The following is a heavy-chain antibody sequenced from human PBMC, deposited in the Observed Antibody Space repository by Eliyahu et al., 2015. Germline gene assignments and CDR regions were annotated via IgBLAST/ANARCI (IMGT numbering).Heavy chain of an antibody. CDR3: ARGDRIVRFLPSDGWFDP. D-gene: IGHD3-3*01. CDR2: INPSGGST. Sequence: QVQLVQSGAEVKKPGASVKVSCKASGYTXTSYYRHWVRQAPGQGLEWMGIINPSGGSTSYAQKFQGRVTMTRDTSTSTVYMELSSLRSEDTAVYYCARGDRIVRFLPSDGWFDPWGQGTLVTVSS. J-gene: IGHJ5*02. CDR1: GYTXTSYY. V-gene: IGHV1-46*03.